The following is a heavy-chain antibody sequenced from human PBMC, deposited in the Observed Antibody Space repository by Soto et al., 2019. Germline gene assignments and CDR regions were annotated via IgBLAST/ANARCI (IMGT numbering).Heavy chain of an antibody. Sequence: PSETLSLTCTVSGGSISSYYWSWIRQPPGKGLEWIGYIYYSGSTNYNPSLKSRVTISVDTSKNQFSLKLSSVTAADTAVYYCARVKGRSYYDGDAFDIWGQGTMVTVS. J-gene: IGHJ3*02. D-gene: IGHD3-22*01. CDR2: IYYSGST. CDR1: GGSISSYY. V-gene: IGHV4-59*01. CDR3: ARVKGRSYYDGDAFDI.